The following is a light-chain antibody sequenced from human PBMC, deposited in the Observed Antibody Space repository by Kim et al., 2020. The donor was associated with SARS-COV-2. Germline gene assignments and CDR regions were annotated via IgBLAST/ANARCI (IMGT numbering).Light chain of an antibody. Sequence: SVSPGERATLSCRASQSVSDNLAWYQHKPGQVPRLLIYGASNRATGVPARFSGGGSGTEFTLTISSLQSEDFAVYYCQHYNHWLWTFGQGTKLEI. V-gene: IGKV3-15*01. CDR1: QSVSDN. J-gene: IGKJ1*01. CDR2: GAS. CDR3: QHYNHWLWT.